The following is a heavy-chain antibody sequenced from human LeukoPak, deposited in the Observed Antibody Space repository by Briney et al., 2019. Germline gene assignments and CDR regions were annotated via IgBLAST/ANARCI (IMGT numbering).Heavy chain of an antibody. CDR2: IKQDGSEK. J-gene: IGHJ5*02. CDR1: GFTFSSYW. Sequence: GGSLRLSCAASGFTFSSYWMRWVRQAPGKGLEWVANIKQDGSEKYYVDSVKGRFTISRDNAKNSLYLQMNSLRAEDTAVYYCARDIKLGSSWYSGLFDPWGQGTLVTVSS. V-gene: IGHV3-7*01. CDR3: ARDIKLGSSWYSGLFDP. D-gene: IGHD6-13*01.